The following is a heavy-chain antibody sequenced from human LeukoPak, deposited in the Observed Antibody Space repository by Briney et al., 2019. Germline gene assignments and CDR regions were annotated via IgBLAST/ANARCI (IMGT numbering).Heavy chain of an antibody. CDR1: GFTFSSTS. J-gene: IGHJ6*02. Sequence: PGGSLRLSCAASGFTFSSTSMSWVRQAPGKGLEWVAVISYDGSNKYYADSVKGRFTISRDNSKNTLYLQMNSLRAEDTAVYYCAKDHHRGVAAASLGMDVWGQGTTVTVSS. CDR3: AKDHHRGVAAASLGMDV. V-gene: IGHV3-30*04. D-gene: IGHD6-13*01. CDR2: ISYDGSNK.